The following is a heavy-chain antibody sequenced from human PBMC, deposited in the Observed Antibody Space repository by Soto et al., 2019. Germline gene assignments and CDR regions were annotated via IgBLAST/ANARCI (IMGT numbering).Heavy chain of an antibody. CDR3: ARGVAAGYYYYYMDV. V-gene: IGHV3-53*04. Sequence: GGSLRLSCAASGFTVSSNYMSWVRQAPGKGLEWVSVIYSGGSTYYADSVKGRFTISRHNSKNTLYLQMNSLRAEDTAVYYCARGVAAGYYYYYMDVWGKGTTVTVSS. J-gene: IGHJ6*03. CDR2: IYSGGST. CDR1: GFTVSSNY. D-gene: IGHD2-15*01.